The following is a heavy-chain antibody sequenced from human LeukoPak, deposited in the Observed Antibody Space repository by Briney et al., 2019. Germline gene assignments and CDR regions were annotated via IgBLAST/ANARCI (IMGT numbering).Heavy chain of an antibody. V-gene: IGHV3-30*02. J-gene: IGHJ4*02. CDR3: AREAMIVVVITTPPLNYFDY. D-gene: IGHD3-22*01. Sequence: GGSLRLSCAASGFTFSSYGMHWVRQAPGKGLEWVAFIRYDGSNKYYADSVKGRFTISRDNSKNTLYLQMNSLRAEDTAVYYCAREAMIVVVITTPPLNYFDYWGQGTLVTVSS. CDR1: GFTFSSYG. CDR2: IRYDGSNK.